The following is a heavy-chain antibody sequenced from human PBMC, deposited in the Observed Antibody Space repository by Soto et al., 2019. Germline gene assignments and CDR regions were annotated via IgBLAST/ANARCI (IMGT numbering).Heavy chain of an antibody. CDR2: INHSGST. CDR1: GGSFSGYY. CDR3: ARGIGYCSGGSCFS. Sequence: SETLSLTCAVYGGSFSGYYWSWIRQPPGKGLEWIGEINHSGSTNYNPSLKSRVTISVDTSKNQFSLKLSSVTAADTAVYYCARGIGYCSGGSCFSWGQGTMVTVSS. V-gene: IGHV4-34*01. J-gene: IGHJ3*01. D-gene: IGHD2-15*01.